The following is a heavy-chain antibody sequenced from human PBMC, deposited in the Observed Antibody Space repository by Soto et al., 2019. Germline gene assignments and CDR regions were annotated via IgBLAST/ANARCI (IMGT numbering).Heavy chain of an antibody. CDR1: GFTFSSYA. Sequence: PGGSLRLSCAASGFTFSSYAMHWVRQAPGKGLEWVAVISYDGSNKYYADSVKGRFTISRDNSKNTLYLQMNSLRAEDTAVYYCARVRYYDSSGSGFDYWGQGTLVTVSS. CDR3: ARVRYYDSSGSGFDY. V-gene: IGHV3-30-3*01. J-gene: IGHJ4*02. CDR2: ISYDGSNK. D-gene: IGHD3-22*01.